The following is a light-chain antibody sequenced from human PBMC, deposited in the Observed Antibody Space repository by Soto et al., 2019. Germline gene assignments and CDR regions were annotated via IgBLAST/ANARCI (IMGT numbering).Light chain of an antibody. V-gene: IGKV1-39*01. CDR2: AAS. Sequence: DIQMTPPPSSLSASIGDRITITCRASQSISSYLNWYQQKPGKAPKLLIYAASSLPSGGPSRFSGSGSGTDFTLTINSLQPEDSATYFCQQSYRAPVSFGGGTKVDIK. J-gene: IGKJ4*01. CDR1: QSISSY. CDR3: QQSYRAPVS.